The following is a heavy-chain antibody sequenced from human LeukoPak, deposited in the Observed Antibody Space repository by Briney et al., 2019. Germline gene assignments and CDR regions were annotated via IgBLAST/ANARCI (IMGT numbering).Heavy chain of an antibody. CDR3: ARDPGDGWYFDL. D-gene: IGHD7-27*01. V-gene: IGHV4-59*01. J-gene: IGHJ2*01. Sequence: SETLSLTCTVSGGSISSYYWSWIRQPPGKGLEWIGYIYYSGSTNYNPSLKSRVTISVDTSKNQFSLKLSSVTAADTAVYYCARDPGDGWYFDLWGRGTLVTVSS. CDR2: IYYSGST. CDR1: GGSISSYY.